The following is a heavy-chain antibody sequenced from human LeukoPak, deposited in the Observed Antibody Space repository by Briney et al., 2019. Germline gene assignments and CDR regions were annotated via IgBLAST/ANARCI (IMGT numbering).Heavy chain of an antibody. V-gene: IGHV3-21*01. Sequence: AGGSLRLSCAASGFTFSSYSMNWVRQAPGKGLEWVSSISSSSSYIYYADSVKGRFTISRDNAKNSLYLQMNSLRAEGTAVYYCARGVVATIAFDYWGQGTLVTVSS. CDR3: ARGVVATIAFDY. D-gene: IGHD5-12*01. CDR1: GFTFSSYS. J-gene: IGHJ4*02. CDR2: ISSSSSYI.